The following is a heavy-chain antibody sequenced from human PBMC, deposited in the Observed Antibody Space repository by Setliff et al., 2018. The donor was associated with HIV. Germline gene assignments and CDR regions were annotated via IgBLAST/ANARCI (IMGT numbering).Heavy chain of an antibody. CDR3: ARVRLTMIMMVDYFDQ. D-gene: IGHD3-22*01. CDR2: IYYSGST. Sequence: SETLSLTCTVSGGSISSNSYYWGWIRQPPGKGLEWIGSIYYSGSTYYNPSLKSRVTISVDTSKNQFSLKLSSVTAADTAVYYCARVRLTMIMMVDYFDQWGQGTLVTVSS. J-gene: IGHJ4*02. V-gene: IGHV4-39*07. CDR1: GGSISSNSYY.